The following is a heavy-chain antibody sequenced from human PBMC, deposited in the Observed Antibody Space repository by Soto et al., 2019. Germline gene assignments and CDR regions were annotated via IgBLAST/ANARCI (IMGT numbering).Heavy chain of an antibody. J-gene: IGHJ6*02. CDR1: GFTFSSYW. CDR3: ARDQHHVLRFLEWLSSGMDV. V-gene: IGHV3-74*01. Sequence: EVQLVESGGGLVQPGGSLRLSCAASGFTFSSYWMHWVRQAPGKGLVWVSRINSDGSSTSYADSVKGRFTISRDNAKNTLYLQMNSLRAEDTAVYYCARDQHHVLRFLEWLSSGMDVWGQGTTVTVSS. D-gene: IGHD3-3*01. CDR2: INSDGSST.